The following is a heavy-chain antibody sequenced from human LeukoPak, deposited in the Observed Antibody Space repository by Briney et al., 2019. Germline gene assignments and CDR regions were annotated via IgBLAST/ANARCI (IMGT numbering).Heavy chain of an antibody. CDR3: ATSQTTSGRYGNAFDI. V-gene: IGHV3-7*01. CDR2: IKQDGSEK. J-gene: IGHJ3*02. CDR1: AFTFSSYW. D-gene: IGHD6-19*01. Sequence: GGSLRLSCAASAFTFSSYWMSWVRQAPGKGLEWVANIKQDGSEKYYVGSVKGRFTIYRDNAKNSLHLQMNSLRGEDTALYYCATSQTTSGRYGNAFDIWGQGTTVTVSS.